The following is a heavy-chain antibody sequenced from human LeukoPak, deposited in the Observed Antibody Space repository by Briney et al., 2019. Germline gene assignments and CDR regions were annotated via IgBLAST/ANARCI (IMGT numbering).Heavy chain of an antibody. D-gene: IGHD3-10*01. Sequence: PSETLSLTCTVSGGSISSYYWTWIRQPPGKGLEYIGYIHYSGITNYSPSLKSRVTISVDTSKNQFSLKLNSVTAADTAVYYCARDRGYGGENYFDYWGQGTLVTVSS. J-gene: IGHJ4*02. CDR1: GGSISSYY. CDR2: IHYSGIT. V-gene: IGHV4-59*12. CDR3: ARDRGYGGENYFDY.